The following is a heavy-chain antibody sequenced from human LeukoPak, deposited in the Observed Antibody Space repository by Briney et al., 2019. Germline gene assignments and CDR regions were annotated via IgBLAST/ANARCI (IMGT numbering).Heavy chain of an antibody. CDR3: VSRDAYKPRYFMDV. D-gene: IGHD5-24*01. J-gene: IGHJ6*03. CDR1: GFTFDIAW. CDR2: IKSKNDGAAT. V-gene: IGHV3-15*01. Sequence: GGSLRLTCAVSGFTFDIAWMNWVRQAPGEGLEWLGRIKSKNDGAATDYAAPVRGRFTISTDDSKNTLYLQMNSLKTEDTAVYYCVSRDAYKPRYFMDVWGKGTTVTVSS.